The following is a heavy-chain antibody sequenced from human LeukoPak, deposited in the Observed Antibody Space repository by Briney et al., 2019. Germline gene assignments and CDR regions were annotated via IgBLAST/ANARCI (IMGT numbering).Heavy chain of an antibody. D-gene: IGHD3-10*02. Sequence: GGSLRLSCAASGFTFSSYSMNWVRLAPGKGLEWVSYISSSGSTIYYADSVKGRFTISRDNAKNSLYLQANSLRAEDTAVYYCAELGITMIGGVWGKGTTVTISS. CDR3: AELGITMIGGV. CDR1: GFTFSSYS. CDR2: ISSSGSTI. J-gene: IGHJ6*04. V-gene: IGHV3-48*03.